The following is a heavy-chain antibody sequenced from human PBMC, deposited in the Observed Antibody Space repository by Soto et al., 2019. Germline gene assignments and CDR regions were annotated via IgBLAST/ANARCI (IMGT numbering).Heavy chain of an antibody. CDR2: IYYSGST. CDR3: ASSKHDYGDPDYWFDP. CDR1: GGSISSYY. V-gene: IGHV4-59*01. Sequence: QVQLQESGPGRVKPSETLSLTCTVSGGSISSYYWSWIRQPPGKGLEWIGYIYYSGSTNYNPSLKSRVTISVDTSKNQFSLKLSSVTAADTAVYYCASSKHDYGDPDYWFDPWGQGTLVTVSS. D-gene: IGHD4-17*01. J-gene: IGHJ5*02.